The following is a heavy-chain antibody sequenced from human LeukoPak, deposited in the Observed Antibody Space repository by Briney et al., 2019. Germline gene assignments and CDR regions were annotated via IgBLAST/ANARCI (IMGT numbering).Heavy chain of an antibody. D-gene: IGHD5-12*01. J-gene: IGHJ4*02. CDR3: ARDNMVATTTDY. V-gene: IGHV3-33*01. CDR2: IWYDGSNT. CDR1: GFTFSDYG. Sequence: GGSLRLSCAASGFTFSDYGMHWVRQAPGKELEWVAVIWYDGSNTYYADSVKGRFTISRDNSKNTLYLQMNSLRPEDTAVYYCARDNMVATTTDYWGQGTLVTVSS.